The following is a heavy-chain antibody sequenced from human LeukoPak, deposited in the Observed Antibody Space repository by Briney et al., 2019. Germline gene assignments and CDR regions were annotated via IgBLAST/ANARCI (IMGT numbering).Heavy chain of an antibody. Sequence: GGSLRLSCAASGFTFGSYAMHWVRQAPGKGLEWVAVISYDGSNKYYADSVKGRFTISRDNSKNTLYLQMNSLRAEDTAVYYCARDHPYEYYGMDVWGQGTTVTVSS. CDR2: ISYDGSNK. V-gene: IGHV3-30-3*01. D-gene: IGHD2-21*01. CDR1: GFTFGSYA. J-gene: IGHJ6*02. CDR3: ARDHPYEYYGMDV.